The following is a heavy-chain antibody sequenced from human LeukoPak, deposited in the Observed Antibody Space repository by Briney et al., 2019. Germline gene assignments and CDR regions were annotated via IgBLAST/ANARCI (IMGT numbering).Heavy chain of an antibody. D-gene: IGHD3-9*01. Sequence: GASVKVSCKASGGTFSSYAISWVRQAPGQGLEWMGGIIPIFGTANYAQKFQGGVTVTADDSTSTAYMELSSLRSEDTAVYYCANQQSRYDILTGYYRYFDYWGQGTLVTVSS. V-gene: IGHV1-69*13. CDR2: IIPIFGTA. J-gene: IGHJ4*02. CDR3: ANQQSRYDILTGYYRYFDY. CDR1: GGTFSSYA.